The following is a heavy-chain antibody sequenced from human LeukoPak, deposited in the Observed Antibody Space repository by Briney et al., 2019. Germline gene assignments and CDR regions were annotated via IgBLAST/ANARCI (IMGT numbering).Heavy chain of an antibody. CDR2: ISAYNGNT. Sequence: GASVKVSCKSSGYTFTSYGISWMRQAPGQGLEWMGWISAYNGNTNYAQKLQGRVTMTTDTSTSTAYMELRSLRSDDTAVYYCARVSLGRHEDTAMVNLFDYWGQGTLVTVSS. V-gene: IGHV1-18*01. D-gene: IGHD5-18*01. CDR1: GYTFTSYG. CDR3: ARVSLGRHEDTAMVNLFDY. J-gene: IGHJ4*02.